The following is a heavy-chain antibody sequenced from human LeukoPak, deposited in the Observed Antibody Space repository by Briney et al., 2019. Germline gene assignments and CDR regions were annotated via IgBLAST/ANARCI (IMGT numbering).Heavy chain of an antibody. CDR3: AKAYSSSLYGDAFHI. CDR2: ISGDASVS. D-gene: IGHD6-13*01. J-gene: IGHJ3*02. CDR1: GFTFRFYA. Sequence: GGSLRLSCAGSGFTFRFYATTWVRLAPGKGLEWVSGISGDASVSRHADSVKGRFNISRDNSKNTLYLQLNGLRVEDTAIYYCAKAYSSSLYGDAFHIWGEGTTVTVSP. V-gene: IGHV3-23*01.